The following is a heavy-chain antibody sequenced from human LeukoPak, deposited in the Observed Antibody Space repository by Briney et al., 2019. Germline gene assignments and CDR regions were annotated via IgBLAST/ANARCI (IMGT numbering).Heavy chain of an antibody. V-gene: IGHV1-69*06. D-gene: IGHD4-17*01. CDR2: IIPIFGTA. J-gene: IGHJ5*02. CDR3: ARDGRRRLDYGDSENWFDP. Sequence: SVKVSCKASGGTFSSYAISWVRQAPGQGLEWMGGIIPIFGTANYAQKFQGRVTITADKSTSIAYMELSSLRSEDTAVYYCARDGRRRLDYGDSENWFDPWGQGTLVTVSS. CDR1: GGTFSSYA.